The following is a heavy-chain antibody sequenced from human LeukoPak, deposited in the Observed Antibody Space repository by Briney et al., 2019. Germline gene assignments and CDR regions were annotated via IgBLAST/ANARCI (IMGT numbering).Heavy chain of an antibody. D-gene: IGHD2-15*01. CDR2: ISGSGDST. CDR3: AKGRSGVVVAALNY. Sequence: GASLRLSCAASGFTFSSYAMSWVRQAPGKGLEWVSTISGSGDSTYYADSVKGRFTISRGNSKNTLYLQMNSLRADDTAVYYCAKGRSGVVVAALNYWGQGTPVTVSS. J-gene: IGHJ4*02. CDR1: GFTFSSYA. V-gene: IGHV3-23*01.